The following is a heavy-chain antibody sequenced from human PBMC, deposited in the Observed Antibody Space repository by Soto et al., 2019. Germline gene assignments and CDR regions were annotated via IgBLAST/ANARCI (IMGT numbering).Heavy chain of an antibody. CDR2: IIPIFGTA. J-gene: IGHJ6*02. D-gene: IGHD1-7*01. V-gene: IGHV1-69*01. CDR1: GGTFSSYA. Sequence: QVQLVQSGAEVKKPGSSVKVSCKASGGTFSSYAISWVRQAPGQGLEWMGGIIPIFGTANYTQKFQGRVTITADESTSTAYMEPSRLRSEATAVYYCARERAYHSNYPYYYGMDVWGQGTTVTVSS. CDR3: ARERAYHSNYPYYYGMDV.